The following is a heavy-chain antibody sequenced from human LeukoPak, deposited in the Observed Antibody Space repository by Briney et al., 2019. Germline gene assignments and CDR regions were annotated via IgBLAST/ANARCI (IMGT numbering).Heavy chain of an antibody. V-gene: IGHV1-2*02. CDR2: INSNSGGT. J-gene: IGHJ4*02. CDR1: GYTFTGYY. D-gene: IGHD4-23*01. Sequence: ASVKVSCKASGYTFTGYYMHWVRQAPGQGLEWMGWINSNSGGTNYAQKFRGRVTMTRDTSISTAYMELSRLRSDDTAVYYCARVRDYGGNYFDYWGQGTLVTVSS. CDR3: ARVRDYGGNYFDY.